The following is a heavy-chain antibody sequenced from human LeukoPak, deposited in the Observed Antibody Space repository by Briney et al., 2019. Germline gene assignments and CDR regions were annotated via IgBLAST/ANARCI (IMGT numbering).Heavy chain of an antibody. D-gene: IGHD3-22*01. Sequence: GGSLRLSCAASGFTFSSYWMHWVRQAPGKGLVWVSRINSDGSSTSYADSVKGRFTISRDNAKNTLYLQMNSLRAEDTAVYYCARGLATYYYDSRGYYLDYWGQGTLVTVSS. CDR2: INSDGSST. V-gene: IGHV3-74*01. CDR1: GFTFSSYW. CDR3: ARGLATYYYDSRGYYLDY. J-gene: IGHJ4*02.